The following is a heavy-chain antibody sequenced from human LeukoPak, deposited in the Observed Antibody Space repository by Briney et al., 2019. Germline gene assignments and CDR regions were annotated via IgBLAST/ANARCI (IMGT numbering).Heavy chain of an antibody. CDR3: ARVSEYMDV. CDR2: ISSSSSYI. Sequence: PGGSLRLSCAGSGFTFNTYNMNWVRQAPGKGLEWVSSISSSSSYIYYADSVKGRFTISRDNAKNSLYLQMNSLRAEDTAVYYCARVSEYMDVWGKGTTVTISS. V-gene: IGHV3-21*01. J-gene: IGHJ6*03. CDR1: GFTFNTYN.